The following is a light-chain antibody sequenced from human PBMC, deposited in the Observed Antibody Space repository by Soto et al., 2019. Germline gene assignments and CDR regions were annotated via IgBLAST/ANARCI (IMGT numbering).Light chain of an antibody. J-gene: IGKJ2*01. CDR3: QLYGILLNT. CDR1: PRLTTNY. Sequence: EVATFCCGGIPRLTTNYLAWYQHKPGQAPRLLIYAASSRATGIPDRFSGSGSVTDFTLTIISLQPEDFTGYCSQLYGILLNTFC. CDR2: AAS. V-gene: IGKV3-20*01.